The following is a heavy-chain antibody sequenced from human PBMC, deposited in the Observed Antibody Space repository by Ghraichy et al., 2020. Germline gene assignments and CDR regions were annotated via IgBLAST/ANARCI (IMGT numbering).Heavy chain of an antibody. Sequence: SETLSLTCTVSGGSISSSSYYWGWIRQPPGKGLEWIGSIYYSGSTYYNPSLKSRVTISVDTSKNQFSLKLSSVTAADTAVYYCVRNLAYCGGDCYSRFDPWGQGTLVTVSS. J-gene: IGHJ5*02. D-gene: IGHD2-21*02. V-gene: IGHV4-39*01. CDR2: IYYSGST. CDR3: VRNLAYCGGDCYSRFDP. CDR1: GGSISSSSYY.